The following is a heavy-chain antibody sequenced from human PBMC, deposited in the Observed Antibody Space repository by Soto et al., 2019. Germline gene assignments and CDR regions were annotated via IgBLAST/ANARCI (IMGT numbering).Heavy chain of an antibody. CDR1: GGSISSYY. V-gene: IGHV4-59*01. D-gene: IGHD6-13*01. CDR2: IYYSGST. Sequence: SETLSLSCTVSGGSISSYYWSWIRQPPGKGLEWIGYIYYSGSTNYNPSLKSRVTISVDTSKNQFSLKLSSVTAADTAVYYCARDGYSSPTHYYYYMDVWGKGTTVTVSS. CDR3: ARDGYSSPTHYYYYMDV. J-gene: IGHJ6*03.